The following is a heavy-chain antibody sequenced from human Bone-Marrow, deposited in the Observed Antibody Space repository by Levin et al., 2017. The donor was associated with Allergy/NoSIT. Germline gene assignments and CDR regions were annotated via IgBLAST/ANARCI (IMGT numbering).Heavy chain of an antibody. D-gene: IGHD3-10*01. CDR3: ARGPLVRWATVDYYYYGMDV. V-gene: IGHV3-72*01. CDR2: TRNKANSFTT. J-gene: IGHJ6*02. CDR1: GFTFSDHY. Sequence: GGSLRLSCAASGFTFSDHYMDWVRQAPGKGLEWVGRTRNKANSFTTEYAASVKGRFTISRDDSKTSLYLQMNSLKTEDTAVYYCARGPLVRWATVDYYYYGMDVWGQGTTVTVSS.